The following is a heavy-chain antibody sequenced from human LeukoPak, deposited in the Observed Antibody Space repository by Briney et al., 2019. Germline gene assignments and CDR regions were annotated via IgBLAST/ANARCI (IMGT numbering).Heavy chain of an antibody. Sequence: XXGXXXXWVAXVSCSGXXKNYADSFKVRFTISRYNPKNTLYLQMNSLTAEDTAVYFCAKRGVVIRVILVGFHKEAYYFDSWGQGALVTVSS. D-gene: IGHD3-22*01. V-gene: IGHV3-23*01. CDR3: AKRGVVIRVILVGFHKEAYYFDS. CDR2: VSCSGXXK. J-gene: IGHJ4*02.